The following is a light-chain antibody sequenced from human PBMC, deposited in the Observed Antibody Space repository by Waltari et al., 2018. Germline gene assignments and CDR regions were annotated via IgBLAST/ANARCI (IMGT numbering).Light chain of an antibody. CDR2: GAS. CDR3: QHYLRLPVT. CDR1: EGVSRG. V-gene: IGKV3-20*01. J-gene: IGKJ1*01. Sequence: SCRASEGVSRGLAWYQQKPGQAPRLLIYGASTRATGIPDRFSGSGSGTDFSLTISRLEPDDFAVYYCQHYLRLPVTFGQGTTVEI.